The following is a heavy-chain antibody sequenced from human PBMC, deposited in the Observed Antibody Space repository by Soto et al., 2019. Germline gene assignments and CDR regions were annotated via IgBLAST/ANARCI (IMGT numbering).Heavy chain of an antibody. D-gene: IGHD3-3*01. CDR1: GFTFSSYD. V-gene: IGHV3-13*01. J-gene: IGHJ6*03. CDR3: ARVNLDFWSGPSCHYMDV. Sequence: EVQLVESGGGLVQPGGSLRLSCAASGFTFSSYDMHWVRQATGKGLEWVSAIGTAGDTYCPGSVKGRFTISRENAKNSLYRQMNSLRAGDTAVYYCARVNLDFWSGPSCHYMDVWGQGTTVTVSS. CDR2: IGTAGDT.